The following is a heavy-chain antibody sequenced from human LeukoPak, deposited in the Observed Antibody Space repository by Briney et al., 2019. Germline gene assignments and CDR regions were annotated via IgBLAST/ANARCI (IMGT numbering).Heavy chain of an antibody. Sequence: PGGSLRLSCAASEFTFSSYAMHWVRQAPDKGLEWVAFIRYDGSNTYYADSVKGRFTISRDNSKNTLYLQMNSLRPVDTALYYCASQDSSTLSYYFDFWGQGTLVTVSS. D-gene: IGHD3-22*01. V-gene: IGHV3-30*02. CDR2: IRYDGSNT. CDR3: ASQDSSTLSYYFDF. J-gene: IGHJ4*02. CDR1: EFTFSSYA.